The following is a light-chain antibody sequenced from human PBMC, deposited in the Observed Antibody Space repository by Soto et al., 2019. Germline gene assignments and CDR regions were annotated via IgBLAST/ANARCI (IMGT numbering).Light chain of an antibody. CDR1: SSDIGDYNY. CDR2: EVT. CDR3: TSYTSSDTVI. V-gene: IGLV2-14*01. J-gene: IGLJ2*01. Sequence: QSALTQPASVSGSPGQSITISCTGTSSDIGDYNYVSWYRQHPGKAPKLIVFEVTNRPSGISNRFSGSKSGNTASLIITGLQAEDEADYYCTSYTSSDTVIFGGGTKVTVL.